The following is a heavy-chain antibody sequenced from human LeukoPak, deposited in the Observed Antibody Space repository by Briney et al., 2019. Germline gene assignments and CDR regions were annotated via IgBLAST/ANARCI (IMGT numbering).Heavy chain of an antibody. CDR2: ISYDGSNK. J-gene: IGHJ4*02. CDR3: AKDKWYSGSYLPYYFDY. CDR1: GFTFSSYG. D-gene: IGHD1-26*01. V-gene: IGHV3-30*18. Sequence: GGSLRFSCAASGFTFSSYGMHWVRQAPGKGLEWVAVISYDGSNKYYADSVKGRFTISRDNSKNTLYLQMNSLRAEDTAVYYCAKDKWYSGSYLPYYFDYWGQGTLVTVSS.